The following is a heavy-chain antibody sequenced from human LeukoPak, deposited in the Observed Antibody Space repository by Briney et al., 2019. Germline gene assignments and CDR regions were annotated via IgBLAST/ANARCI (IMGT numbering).Heavy chain of an antibody. CDR2: IYYSGST. V-gene: IGHV4-39*07. CDR1: GGSISSSSYY. CDR3: ASLTIAVADFFPQFREPVFDY. Sequence: PSETLSLTCTVSGGSISSSSYYWGWIRQPPGKGLEWIGSIYYSGSTYYNPSLKSRVTISVDTSKNQFSLKLSSVTAADTAVYYCASLTIAVADFFPQFREPVFDYWGQGTLVTVSS. J-gene: IGHJ4*02. D-gene: IGHD6-19*01.